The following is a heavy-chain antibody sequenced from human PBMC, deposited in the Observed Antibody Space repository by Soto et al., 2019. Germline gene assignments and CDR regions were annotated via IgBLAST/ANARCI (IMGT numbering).Heavy chain of an antibody. CDR2: IYYSGST. V-gene: IGHV4-59*08. D-gene: IGHD3-9*01. J-gene: IGHJ3*02. Sequence: PSETLSLTCTVSGGSISSYYWSWIRQPPGKGLEWIGYIYYSGSTNYNPSLKSRVTISVDTSKNQFSLKLSSVTAADTAVYYCARRHTILFAAPLDPYDAFDIWGQGTMVTVSS. CDR1: GGSISSYY. CDR3: ARRHTILFAAPLDPYDAFDI.